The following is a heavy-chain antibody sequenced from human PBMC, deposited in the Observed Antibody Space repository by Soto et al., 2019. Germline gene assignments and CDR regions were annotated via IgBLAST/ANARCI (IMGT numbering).Heavy chain of an antibody. CDR2: INPNSGGT. J-gene: IGHJ6*02. Sequence: QDHLVQSGAEVKKPGASVKVSCKASGYTFTGYHMHWVRQAPGQGLEWMGWINPNSGGTNYAQKFQGRVTMTRDTSISTAYMELRRLRFDDTAVYYCARDFQWLLRDYYYFGMDVWGQGTTVTVSS. CDR1: GYTFTGYH. V-gene: IGHV1-2*02. D-gene: IGHD3-22*01. CDR3: ARDFQWLLRDYYYFGMDV.